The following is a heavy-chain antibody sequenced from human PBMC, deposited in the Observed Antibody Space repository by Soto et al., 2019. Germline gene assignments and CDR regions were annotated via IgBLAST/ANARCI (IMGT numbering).Heavy chain of an antibody. CDR3: ARLSRRVAQESNYFDP. CDR2: IYPGDSDS. D-gene: IGHD2-8*01. CDR1: GYSFSTSW. J-gene: IGHJ5*02. Sequence: PGESLKISCTVSGYSFSTSWMGWVRQLPGKGLEWMGIIYPGDSDSRYGPSFEGHVTFSVDKSISTAYLEWSSLKASDTAIYYCARLSRRVAQESNYFDPWGQGTLVTVSS. V-gene: IGHV5-51*01.